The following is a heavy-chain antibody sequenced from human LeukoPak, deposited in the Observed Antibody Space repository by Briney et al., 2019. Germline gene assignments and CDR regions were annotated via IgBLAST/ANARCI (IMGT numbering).Heavy chain of an antibody. D-gene: IGHD3-16*01. CDR3: ARTPPGGDVDH. CDR2: INNYNFNT. CDR1: GYTFTNNA. V-gene: IGHV1-18*01. J-gene: IGHJ4*02. Sequence: ASVKVSCKASGYTFTNNAISWVRQAPGQGLEWMGWINNYNFNTNYAQNLQGRVTMTRDMSTSTVYMELSSLRSEDTAVYYCARTPPGGDVDHWGQGTLVTVSS.